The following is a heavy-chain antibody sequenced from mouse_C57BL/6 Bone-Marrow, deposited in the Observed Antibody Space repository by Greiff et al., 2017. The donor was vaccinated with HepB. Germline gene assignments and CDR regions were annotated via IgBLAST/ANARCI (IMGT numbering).Heavy chain of an antibody. V-gene: IGHV3-1*01. J-gene: IGHJ2*01. CDR2: ISYSGST. CDR3: ARGLRRSYYFDY. CDR1: GYSITSGYD. D-gene: IGHD2-4*01. Sequence: EVKLLESGPGMVKPSQSLSLTCTVTGYSITSGYDWHWIRHFPGNKLEWMGYISYSGSTNYNPSLKSRISITHDTSKNHFFLKLNSVTTEDTATYYCARGLRRSYYFDYWGQGTTLTVSS.